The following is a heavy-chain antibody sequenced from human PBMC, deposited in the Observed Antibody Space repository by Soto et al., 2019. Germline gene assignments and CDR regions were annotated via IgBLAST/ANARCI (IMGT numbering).Heavy chain of an antibody. V-gene: IGHV3-30*03. Sequence: GGSVRHTCGDSGIVDLEFRLHWVRQAPGKGLEWVAVISSDGSNRHCADSVKGRFTISRDNSKNTLYLKLSSLRADDTAVYYCAQKYDGTYYAGADSWGQGTLVTVSS. CDR3: AQKYDGTYYAGADS. J-gene: IGHJ4*02. D-gene: IGHD1-26*01. CDR1: GIVDLEFR. CDR2: ISSDGSNR.